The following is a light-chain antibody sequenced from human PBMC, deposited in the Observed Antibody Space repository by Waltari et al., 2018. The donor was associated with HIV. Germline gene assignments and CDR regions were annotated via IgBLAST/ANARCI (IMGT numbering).Light chain of an antibody. V-gene: IGLV2-23*02. J-gene: IGLJ1*01. CDR1: SSDVGSYNY. Sequence: QSALTQPASVSGFPGQSITISCTGSSSDVGSYNYVSWYHQHPGKAPKLLIYDVSKRPSGVSNRFSGSKSGNTASLTISGLQAEDEADYYCCSYAGSNTYLFGTGTEVTVL. CDR3: CSYAGSNTYL. CDR2: DVS.